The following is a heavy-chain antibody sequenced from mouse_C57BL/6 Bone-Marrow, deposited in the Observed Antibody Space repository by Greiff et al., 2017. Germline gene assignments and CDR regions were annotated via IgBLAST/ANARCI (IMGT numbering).Heavy chain of an antibody. Sequence: QVQLQQPGAELVMPGASVKLSCKASGYTFTSYWMHWVKQRPGQGLEWIGEIDPSDSYTNYNQKFKGKSTLTVDKSSSTAYMQLSSLTSEDSAVYDCAREEASYYSNYVDAMDYWGQGTLVTVSS. CDR2: IDPSDSYT. CDR1: GYTFTSYW. CDR3: AREEASYYSNYVDAMDY. D-gene: IGHD2-5*01. J-gene: IGHJ4*01. V-gene: IGHV1-69*01.